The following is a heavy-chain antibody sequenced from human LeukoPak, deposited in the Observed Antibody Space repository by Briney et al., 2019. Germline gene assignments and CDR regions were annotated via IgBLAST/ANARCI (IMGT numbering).Heavy chain of an antibody. CDR2: ITISSNYI. V-gene: IGHV3-21*01. J-gene: IGHJ5*02. D-gene: IGHD1-20*01. Sequence: PGGSLRLSCVASGFTFSSFTMNCVRQAPGKGLEWVSCITISSNYIYYTDSVKGRFTISRDNAKNSLYLQMSSLRADDTAVYYWARHPWAYTITGGPWGQGTLVTVSS. CDR3: ARHPWAYTITGGP. CDR1: GFTFSSFT.